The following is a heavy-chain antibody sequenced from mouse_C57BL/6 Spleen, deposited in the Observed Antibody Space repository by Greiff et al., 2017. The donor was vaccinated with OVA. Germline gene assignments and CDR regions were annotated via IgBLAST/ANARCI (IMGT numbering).Heavy chain of an antibody. J-gene: IGHJ3*01. Sequence: VQLQQPGAELVKPGASVKLSCKASGYTFTSYWMHWVKQRPGQGLEWIGMIHPNSGSTNYNEKFKSKATLTVDKSSSTAYMQLSSLTSEDSAVYYCARTTVVGRAWFAYWGQGTLVTVSA. CDR1: GYTFTSYW. CDR3: ARTTVVGRAWFAY. V-gene: IGHV1-64*01. D-gene: IGHD1-1*01. CDR2: IHPNSGST.